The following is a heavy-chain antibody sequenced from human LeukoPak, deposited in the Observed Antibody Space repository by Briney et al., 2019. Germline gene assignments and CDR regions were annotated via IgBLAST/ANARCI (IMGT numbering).Heavy chain of an antibody. CDR3: ARDSSGWSSGY. J-gene: IGHJ4*02. D-gene: IGHD6-19*01. CDR1: GFTFSSYA. Sequence: SGGSLRLSYAASGFTFSSYAMSWVRQAPEKGLEWVSAISGSGGSTYYADSVKGRFTISRDNSKNTLYLQMNSLRAEDTAVYYCARDSSGWSSGYWGQGTLVTVSS. CDR2: ISGSGGST. V-gene: IGHV3-23*01.